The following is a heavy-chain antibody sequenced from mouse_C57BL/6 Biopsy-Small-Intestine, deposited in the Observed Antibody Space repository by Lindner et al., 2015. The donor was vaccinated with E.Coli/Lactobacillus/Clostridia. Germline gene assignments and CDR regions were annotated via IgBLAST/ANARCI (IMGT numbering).Heavy chain of an antibody. V-gene: IGHV1-82*01. CDR1: GYAFSSSW. Sequence: VQLQESGPELVKPGASVKISCKASGYAFSSSWMNWVKQRPGKGLEWIGRIYPGDGDTNYNGKFKGKATLTADKSSSTAYMQLKSLTSEDSAVYFCARNERYAMDYWGQGTSVTVSS. CDR3: ARNERYAMDY. J-gene: IGHJ4*01. CDR2: IYPGDGDT.